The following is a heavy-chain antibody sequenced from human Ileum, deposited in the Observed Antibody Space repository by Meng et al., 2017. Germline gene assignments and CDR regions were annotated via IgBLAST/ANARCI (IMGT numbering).Heavy chain of an antibody. CDR1: GYRFTSWW. CDR3: AIGSGYLDSSGYYYGPHFDY. D-gene: IGHD3-22*01. J-gene: IGHJ4*02. CDR2: IHPGNSDT. V-gene: IGHV5-51*01. Sequence: GESLMISCQGSGYRFTSWWIGWVRQMPGKGLEWIGIIHPGNSDTIYSPSFQGQVAISAGKSITTAYLQGGSLKASDTAMYFCAIGSGYLDSSGYYYGPHFDYWGQGTLVTVSS.